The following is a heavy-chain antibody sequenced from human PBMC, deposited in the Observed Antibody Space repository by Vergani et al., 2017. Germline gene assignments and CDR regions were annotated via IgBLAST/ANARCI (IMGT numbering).Heavy chain of an antibody. D-gene: IGHD4-11*01. Sequence: QLQLQESGPRLVKPSETLSLTCVVNGGSFTSYHWTWIRQSPGEGLEWVADIGHTGRPDYNPSLKSRLTMSVNKSRNQFSLTLNSVTATDTAIYFCARVNTETNGHLYYYYYMDVWGQGTAVTVS. J-gene: IGHJ6*03. CDR1: GGSFTSYH. V-gene: IGHV4-34*10. CDR3: ARVNTETNGHLYYYYYMDV. CDR2: IGHTGRP.